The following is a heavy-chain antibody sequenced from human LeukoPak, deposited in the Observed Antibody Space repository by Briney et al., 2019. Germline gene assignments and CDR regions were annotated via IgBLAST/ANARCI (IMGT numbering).Heavy chain of an antibody. CDR3: AREPKPPAGGQLGIFDS. Sequence: SETLSLTCTVSGGSISSYYWSWIRQPPGKGLEWIGYIYYSGSTNYNPSLKSRVTISVDTSKNQFSLKLSSVTAADTAVYYCAREPKPPAGGQLGIFDSWGQGALVTVSS. CDR1: GGSISSYY. J-gene: IGHJ4*02. D-gene: IGHD7-27*01. CDR2: IYYSGST. V-gene: IGHV4-59*12.